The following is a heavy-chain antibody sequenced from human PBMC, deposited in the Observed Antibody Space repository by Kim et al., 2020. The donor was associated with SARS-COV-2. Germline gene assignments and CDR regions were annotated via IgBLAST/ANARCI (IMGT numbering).Heavy chain of an antibody. CDR2: IYTSGST. J-gene: IGHJ6*02. V-gene: IGHV4-4*07. Sequence: SETLSLTCTASGGSISSYDWSWIRQPAGKGLEWIGRIYTSGSTNYNPSPKSRVTMSVDTSKNQFSLKLSTVTAADTAVYYCARAAAAGPFYYYYYGMDVWGQGTTVTVSS. CDR3: ARAAAAGPFYYYYYGMDV. D-gene: IGHD6-13*01. CDR1: GGSISSYD.